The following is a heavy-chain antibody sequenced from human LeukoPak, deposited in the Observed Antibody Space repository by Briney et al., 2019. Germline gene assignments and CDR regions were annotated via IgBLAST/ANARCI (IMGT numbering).Heavy chain of an antibody. J-gene: IGHJ4*02. CDR3: ARRAYYYDSSGYFICYYFDY. Sequence: PSQTLSLTCTVSGGSISSGGYYWSWIRQHPGKGLEWIGYIYYSGSTYYNPSLKSRVTISVDTSKNQFSLKLSSVTAADTAVYYCARRAYYYDSSGYFICYYFDYWGQGTLVTVSS. D-gene: IGHD3-22*01. CDR2: IYYSGST. CDR1: GGSISSGGYY. V-gene: IGHV4-31*03.